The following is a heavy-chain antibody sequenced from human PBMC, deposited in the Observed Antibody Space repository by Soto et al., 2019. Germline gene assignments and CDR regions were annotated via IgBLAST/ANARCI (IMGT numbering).Heavy chain of an antibody. D-gene: IGHD6-13*01. CDR1: GFTFSSYS. V-gene: IGHV3-21*01. Sequence: EVQLVESGGGLVKPRGSLRLSCAASGFTFSSYSMNWVRQAPGKGLEWVSSISSSSSYIYYADSVKGRFTISRDNAKNSLYLQMNSLRAEDTAVYYCAREGGQQLVQGNAFDIWGQGTMVTVSS. CDR3: AREGGQQLVQGNAFDI. J-gene: IGHJ3*02. CDR2: ISSSSSYI.